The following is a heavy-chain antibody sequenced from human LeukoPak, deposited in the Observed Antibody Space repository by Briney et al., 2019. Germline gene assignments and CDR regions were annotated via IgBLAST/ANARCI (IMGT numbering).Heavy chain of an antibody. Sequence: PSETLSLTCAVSGGSISSGGYSWWWVRQPPGKGLEWIGYVFTTGTTYYNPSLKSRVTISVDTSKNQFSLKLSSVTAADTAVYYCAREGGDYGGNSQFWYFDLWGRGTLVTVSS. J-gene: IGHJ2*01. CDR3: AREGGDYGGNSQFWYFDL. D-gene: IGHD4-23*01. CDR1: GGSISSGGYS. V-gene: IGHV4-30-4*07. CDR2: VFTTGTT.